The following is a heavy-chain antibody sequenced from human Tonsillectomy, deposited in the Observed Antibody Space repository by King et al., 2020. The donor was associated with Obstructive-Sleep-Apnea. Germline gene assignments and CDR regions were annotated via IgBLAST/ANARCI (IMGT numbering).Heavy chain of an antibody. CDR2: IYYSGST. CDR3: ARDLVGATTPFDY. J-gene: IGHJ4*02. D-gene: IGHD1-26*01. Sequence: QLQESGPGLVKPSETLSLTCTVSGGSISSSSYYWGWIRQPPGKGLEWIGSIYYSGSTYYNPSPKSRVTISVDTSKNQFSLKLSSVTAADTAVYYCARDLVGATTPFDYWGQGTLVTVSS. V-gene: IGHV4-39*07. CDR1: GGSISSSSYY.